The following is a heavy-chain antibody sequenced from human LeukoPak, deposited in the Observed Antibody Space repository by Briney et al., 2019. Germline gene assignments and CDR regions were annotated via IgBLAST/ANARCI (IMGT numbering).Heavy chain of an antibody. J-gene: IGHJ3*02. Sequence: SETLPLTCAVYGGSFSGYYWSWIRQPPGKGLEWIGEINHSGSTNYNPSLKSRVTISVDTSNNQFSLKLSSVTAADTAVYYCAGTSRVVVTAVDAFDIWGQGTMVTVSS. CDR1: GGSFSGYY. CDR3: AGTSRVVVTAVDAFDI. V-gene: IGHV4-34*01. D-gene: IGHD2-21*02. CDR2: INHSGST.